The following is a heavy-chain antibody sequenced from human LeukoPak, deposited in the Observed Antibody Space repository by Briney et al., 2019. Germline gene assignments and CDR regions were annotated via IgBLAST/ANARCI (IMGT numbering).Heavy chain of an antibody. Sequence: SVKVSCKTSGGTFSSYAISWVRQAPGQGLEWMGRIIPIFGTANYAQKFQGRVTITTDESTSTAYMELSSLRSEDTAVYYCARGETTVTPYYYYYMDVWGKGTTVTVSS. CDR2: IIPIFGTA. D-gene: IGHD4-17*01. CDR3: ARGETTVTPYYYYYMDV. J-gene: IGHJ6*03. CDR1: GGTFSSYA. V-gene: IGHV1-69*05.